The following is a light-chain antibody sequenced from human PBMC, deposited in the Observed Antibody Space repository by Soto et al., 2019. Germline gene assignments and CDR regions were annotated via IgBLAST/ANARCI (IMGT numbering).Light chain of an antibody. J-gene: IGKJ4*01. CDR1: QSVSSSY. CDR2: GAS. CDR3: QQYGSSPLT. Sequence: EIVLTQSPGTLSLSPGERATLSCRASQSVSSSYIAWYQQKPGQAPRLLIYGASSSATGIPDRFSGSGSGTNCTLTTSRLEPEDFVVDYCQQYGSSPLTFGGGTKVEIK. V-gene: IGKV3-20*01.